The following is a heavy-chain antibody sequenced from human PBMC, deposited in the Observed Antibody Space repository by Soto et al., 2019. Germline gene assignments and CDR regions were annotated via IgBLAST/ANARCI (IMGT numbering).Heavy chain of an antibody. CDR1: GYTFTSYD. Sequence: ASVKVSCKASGYTFTSYDINWVRQATGQGLEWMGWMNPNSGNTGYAQKFQGRVTMTRNTSISTAYMELSSLRSEDTAVYYCARVGYGDYERWGAFDIWGQGTMVTVSS. CDR3: ARVGYGDYERWGAFDI. D-gene: IGHD4-17*01. V-gene: IGHV1-8*01. CDR2: MNPNSGNT. J-gene: IGHJ3*02.